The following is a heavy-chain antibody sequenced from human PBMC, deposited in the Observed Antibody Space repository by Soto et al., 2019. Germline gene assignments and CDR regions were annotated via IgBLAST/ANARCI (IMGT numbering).Heavy chain of an antibody. CDR3: ASVQALYYDFWSGYRPYGMDV. V-gene: IGHV4-31*03. D-gene: IGHD3-3*01. Sequence: SETLSLTCTVSGGSISSGGYYWSWIRQHPGKGLEWIGYIYYSGSTYYNPSLKSRVTISVDTSKNQFSLELRSVTAAATAVYYCASVQALYYDFWSGYRPYGMDVWGQGTTVTVS. J-gene: IGHJ6*02. CDR1: GGSISSGGYY. CDR2: IYYSGST.